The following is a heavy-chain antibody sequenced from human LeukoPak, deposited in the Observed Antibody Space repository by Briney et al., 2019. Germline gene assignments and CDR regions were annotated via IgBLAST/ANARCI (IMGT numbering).Heavy chain of an antibody. J-gene: IGHJ3*02. Sequence: SETLSLTCTVSGGSISSYYWSWIRQPPGKGLEWIGYIYTSGSTNYNPSLKSRVTISVDTSKNQFSLKLSSVTAADTAVYYCARRSRENAIDIWGQGTMVTVSS. CDR2: IYTSGST. CDR3: ARRSRENAIDI. CDR1: GGSISSYY. V-gene: IGHV4-4*09.